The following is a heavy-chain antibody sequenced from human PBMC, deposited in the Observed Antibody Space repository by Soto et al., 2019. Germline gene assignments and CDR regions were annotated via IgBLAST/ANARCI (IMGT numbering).Heavy chain of an antibody. CDR2: IYDRESA. CDR3: ARTSSSSSAADY. CDR1: GESISSGGYY. Sequence: QVQLQESGPGLVKASQTLSLICSVSGESISSGGYYWSWIRHHPGKGLEWIAYIYDRESAYYNPSLKSRVITSMDTTKKAFAMKTSSVTEADTAVYYCARTSSSSSAADYWGHGTLSTVSS. J-gene: IGHJ4*01. V-gene: IGHV4-31*03. D-gene: IGHD6-6*01.